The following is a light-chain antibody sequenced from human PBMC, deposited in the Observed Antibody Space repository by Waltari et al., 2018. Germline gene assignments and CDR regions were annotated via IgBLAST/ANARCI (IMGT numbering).Light chain of an antibody. Sequence: DIQMTQSPSSLSAAVGDRFTITCRANQSITTYLNWYQHKPEKAPKLLIYAASSLQSGVPSRFSGSGSGTDFTLTISSLQPEDFATYSCQQSYTTPYTFGQGTELEI. V-gene: IGKV1-39*01. J-gene: IGKJ2*01. CDR2: AAS. CDR1: QSITTY. CDR3: QQSYTTPYT.